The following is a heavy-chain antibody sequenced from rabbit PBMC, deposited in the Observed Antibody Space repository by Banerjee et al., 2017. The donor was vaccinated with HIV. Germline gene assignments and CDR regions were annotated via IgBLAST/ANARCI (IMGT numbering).Heavy chain of an antibody. J-gene: IGHJ4*01. Sequence: QSLEESGGDLVKPGASLTLTCTASGIDFSSYYYMCWVRRAPEKGLEWIACIYGGSTGSTYYATWAKGRFTISKTSSTTVTLQMTSLTAADTATYFCARSDFGSAWGAWYFRLWGPGTLVTVS. CDR3: ARSDFGSAWGAWYFRL. V-gene: IGHV1S40*01. CDR1: GIDFSSYYY. CDR2: IYGGSTGST. D-gene: IGHD4-1*01.